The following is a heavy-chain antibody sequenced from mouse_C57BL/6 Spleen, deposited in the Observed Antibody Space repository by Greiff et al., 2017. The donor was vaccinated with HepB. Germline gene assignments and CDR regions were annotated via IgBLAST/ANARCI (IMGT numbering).Heavy chain of an antibody. J-gene: IGHJ2*01. CDR2: INPNNGGT. CDR1: GYTFTDYY. Sequence: VQLQQSGPELVKPGASVKISCKASGYTFTDYYMNWVKQSHGKSLEWIGDINPNNGGTSYNQKFKGKATLTVDKSSSTAYMELRSLTSEDSAVYYCARRPMTVVAPINFDYWGQGTTLTVSS. CDR3: ARRPMTVVAPINFDY. V-gene: IGHV1-26*01. D-gene: IGHD1-1*01.